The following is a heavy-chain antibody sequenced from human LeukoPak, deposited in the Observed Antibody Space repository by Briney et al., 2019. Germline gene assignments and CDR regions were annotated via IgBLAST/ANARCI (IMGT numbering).Heavy chain of an antibody. Sequence: GGSLRLSCAASGFPFSSYAMSWVRQAPGRGLVWVSVISGSGGSTHYADSVKGRFTISRDNSKNTLYLQTNSLRAEDTAVYYCAKGESSGWYSAPLGLDFWGQGALVTVSS. CDR2: ISGSGGST. D-gene: IGHD6-19*01. V-gene: IGHV3-23*01. CDR3: AKGESSGWYSAPLGLDF. CDR1: GFPFSSYA. J-gene: IGHJ4*02.